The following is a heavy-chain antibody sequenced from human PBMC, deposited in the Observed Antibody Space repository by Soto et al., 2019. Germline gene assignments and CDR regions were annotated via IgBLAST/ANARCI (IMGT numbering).Heavy chain of an antibody. J-gene: IGHJ6*02. D-gene: IGHD2-15*01. V-gene: IGHV3-30*18. CDR3: AKDLAVVVWGNYYYGMDV. CDR1: GFTFSSYG. CDR2: ISYDGSNK. Sequence: VQLVESGGGVVQPGRSLRLSCAASGFTFSSYGMHWVRQAPGKGLEWVAVISYDGSNKYYADSVKGRFTISRDNSKNTLYLQMNSLRAEDTAVYYCAKDLAVVVWGNYYYGMDVWGQGTTVTVSS.